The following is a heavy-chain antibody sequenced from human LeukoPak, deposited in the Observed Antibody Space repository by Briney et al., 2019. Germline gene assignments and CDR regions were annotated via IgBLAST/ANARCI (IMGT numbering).Heavy chain of an antibody. Sequence: PGGSLRLSCAASGFTFSNAWMSWVRQAPGKGLEWVGRIKSKTDGGTTDYAAPVKGRFTISRDDSKNTLYLQMNSLKAEDTAVYYCTTAGSPAFRIAAAVIFDYWGQGTLVTVSS. J-gene: IGHJ4*02. CDR3: TTAGSPAFRIAAAVIFDY. D-gene: IGHD6-13*01. CDR2: IKSKTDGGTT. CDR1: GFTFSNAW. V-gene: IGHV3-15*01.